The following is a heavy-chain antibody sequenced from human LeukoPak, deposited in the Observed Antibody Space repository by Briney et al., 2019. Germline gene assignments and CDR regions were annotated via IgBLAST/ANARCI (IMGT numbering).Heavy chain of an antibody. CDR3: ARGYGDYLDNWFDP. Sequence: PPETLSLTCAVYGGSFSGYYWSWIRQPPGKGLEWIGEINHSGSTNYNPSLKSRVTISVDTSKNQFSLKLSSVTAADTAVYYCARGYGDYLDNWFDPWGQGTLVTVSS. CDR2: INHSGST. V-gene: IGHV4-34*01. CDR1: GGSFSGYY. D-gene: IGHD4-17*01. J-gene: IGHJ5*02.